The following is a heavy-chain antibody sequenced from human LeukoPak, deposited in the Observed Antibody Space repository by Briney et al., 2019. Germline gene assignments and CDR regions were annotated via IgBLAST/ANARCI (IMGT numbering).Heavy chain of an antibody. CDR3: ARDYYYDSSGYYPLGFDY. Sequence: GGSLRLSCAASGFTFSSYSMNWVRQAPGKGLEWVSSISSSSSYIYYADSVKGRFTISRDNAKNSLYLQMNSLRAADTAVYYCARDYYYDSSGYYPLGFDYWGQGTLVTVSS. CDR2: ISSSSSYI. J-gene: IGHJ4*02. V-gene: IGHV3-21*01. CDR1: GFTFSSYS. D-gene: IGHD3-22*01.